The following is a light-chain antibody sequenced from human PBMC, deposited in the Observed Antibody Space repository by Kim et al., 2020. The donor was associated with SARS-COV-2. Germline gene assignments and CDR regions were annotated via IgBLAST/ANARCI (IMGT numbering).Light chain of an antibody. CDR2: KAS. J-gene: IGKJ5*01. CDR1: QSISSW. Sequence: AFVGERVTITCRASQSISSWLAWYQQKPGKAPKLLIYKASTLESGVPSRFSGSGSGTEFTLTISNLQPDDVATYFCQQYNSWSITFGQGTRLEIK. CDR3: QQYNSWSIT. V-gene: IGKV1-5*03.